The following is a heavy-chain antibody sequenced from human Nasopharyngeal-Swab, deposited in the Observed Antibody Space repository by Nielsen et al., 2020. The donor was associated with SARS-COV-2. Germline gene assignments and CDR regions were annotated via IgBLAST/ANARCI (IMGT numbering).Heavy chain of an antibody. D-gene: IGHD3-10*01. Sequence: WICQPPGKGLEWIGYIYYSGSTNYNPSLKSRVTISVDTSKNQFSLKLSSVTAADTAVYYCARDRGIFQYYYYGMDVWGQGTTVTVSS. CDR2: IYYSGST. J-gene: IGHJ6*02. CDR3: ARDRGIFQYYYYGMDV. V-gene: IGHV4-59*01.